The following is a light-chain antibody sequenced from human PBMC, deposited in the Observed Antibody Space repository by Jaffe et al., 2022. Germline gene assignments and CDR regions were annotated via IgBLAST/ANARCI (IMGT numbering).Light chain of an antibody. CDR2: QAS. CDR3: QQCNAYPYT. CDR1: QSISSW. V-gene: IGKV1-5*03. J-gene: IGKJ2*01. Sequence: DIQMTQSPSTLYASVGDRVTITCRASQSISSWLAWYQQKPGKAPKLLIYQASSLESGVPSSFSGSGSGTEFTLTISSLQPDDFATYYCQQCNAYPYTFGQGTKLEIK.